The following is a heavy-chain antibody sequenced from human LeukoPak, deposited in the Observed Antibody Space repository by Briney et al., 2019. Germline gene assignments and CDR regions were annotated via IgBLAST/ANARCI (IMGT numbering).Heavy chain of an antibody. CDR1: GGSISGTNW. J-gene: IGHJ5*02. Sequence: SETLSLTCAVSGGSISGTNWWSWVRQAPGKGLEWIGEIYHRGTTNYNPSLKSRVTISVDKSQSQFSLRLSPVTAADTAIYYCAKNSGIHSWGQGILVTVSS. V-gene: IGHV4-4*02. D-gene: IGHD1-26*01. CDR3: AKNSGIHS. CDR2: IYHRGTT.